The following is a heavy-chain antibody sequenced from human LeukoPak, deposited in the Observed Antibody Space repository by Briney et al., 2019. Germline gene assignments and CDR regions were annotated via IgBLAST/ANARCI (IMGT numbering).Heavy chain of an antibody. J-gene: IGHJ6*04. CDR2: IWYDGSNK. D-gene: IGHD6-13*01. V-gene: IGHV3-33*01. Sequence: GGSLRLSCAASGFTFSSYGMHWVRQAPGKGLEWVAVIWYDGSNKYYADSVKGRFTISRDNSKNTLYLQMNSLRAEDTAVYYCATSPRGSYGSSPTPYGMDVWGKGTTVTVSS. CDR3: ATSPRGSYGSSPTPYGMDV. CDR1: GFTFSSYG.